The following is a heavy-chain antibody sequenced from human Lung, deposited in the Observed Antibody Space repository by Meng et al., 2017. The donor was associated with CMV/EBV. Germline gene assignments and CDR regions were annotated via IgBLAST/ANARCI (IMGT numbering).Heavy chain of an antibody. D-gene: IGHD2-8*01. Sequence: SLKISXAASGFTFSSYAMHWVRQAPGKGLEWLAVISYDGSDKYYTDSVKGRFTISRDSSKNTLLLQMNSLRAEDTAVYYCARRNFYCTNGVCYLDYWGERTLVTVSS. V-gene: IGHV3-30*04. CDR3: ARRNFYCTNGVCYLDY. J-gene: IGHJ4*02. CDR1: GFTFSSYA. CDR2: ISYDGSDK.